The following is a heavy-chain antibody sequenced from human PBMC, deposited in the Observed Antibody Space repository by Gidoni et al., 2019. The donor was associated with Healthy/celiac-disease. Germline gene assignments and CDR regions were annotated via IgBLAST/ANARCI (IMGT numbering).Heavy chain of an antibody. D-gene: IGHD2-15*01. CDR2: IYTSGST. CDR3: ARNRRSYCSGGSCYPNWFDP. J-gene: IGHJ5*02. CDR1: GGSISSYY. Sequence: QVQLQESGPGLVKPSETLSLTCTVSGGSISSYYWSWIRQPGGKGLEWIGRIYTSGSTNYNPSLKSRVTMSVDTSKNQFSLKLSSVTAADTAVYYCARNRRSYCSGGSCYPNWFDPWGQGTLVTVSS. V-gene: IGHV4-4*07.